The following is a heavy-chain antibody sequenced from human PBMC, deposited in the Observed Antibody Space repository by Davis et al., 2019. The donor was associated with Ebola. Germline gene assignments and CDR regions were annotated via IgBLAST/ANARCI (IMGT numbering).Heavy chain of an antibody. Sequence: GESLKISCVASGFTFSNHWMYWVRQGPGKGLEWVANIKQDGSKKYYLDSVKDRFTISRDNAKNSLFLQMNNLRADDTAVYYCATELTGDAFDVWGRGTMVTVSS. CDR1: GFTFSNHW. CDR3: ATELTGDAFDV. V-gene: IGHV3-7*03. D-gene: IGHD3-9*01. J-gene: IGHJ3*01. CDR2: IKQDGSKK.